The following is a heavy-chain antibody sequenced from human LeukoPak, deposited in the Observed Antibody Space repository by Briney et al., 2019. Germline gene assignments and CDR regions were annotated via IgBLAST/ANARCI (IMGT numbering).Heavy chain of an antibody. J-gene: IGHJ4*02. V-gene: IGHV4-59*01. CDR2: IYNSGNT. Sequence: SETLSLTCTVSGGSISIYYWSWIRQPPGKGLEWIGYIYNSGNTNYNPSFKSRVTISEDTPKNQFSLKLSSVTAADTAVYYCASFEVTTVMGGFDYWGQGTLVTVSS. D-gene: IGHD4-17*01. CDR1: GGSISIYY. CDR3: ASFEVTTVMGGFDY.